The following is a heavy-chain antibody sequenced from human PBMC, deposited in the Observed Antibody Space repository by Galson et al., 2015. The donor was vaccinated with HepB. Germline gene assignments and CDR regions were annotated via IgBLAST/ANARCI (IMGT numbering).Heavy chain of an antibody. CDR2: ISSSSSYT. CDR1: GFTFSDYY. V-gene: IGHV3-11*06. J-gene: IGHJ4*02. D-gene: IGHD2-15*01. Sequence: SLRLSCAASGFTFSDYYMSWIRQAPGKGLEWVSYISSSSSYTNYADSVKGRFTISRDNAKNSLYLQMNSLRAEDTAVYYCARDPGIVVGEFDYWGQGTLVTVSS. CDR3: ARDPGIVVGEFDY.